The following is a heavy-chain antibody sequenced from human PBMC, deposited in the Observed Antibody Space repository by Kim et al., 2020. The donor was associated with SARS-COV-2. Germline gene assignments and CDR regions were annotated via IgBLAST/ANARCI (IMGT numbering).Heavy chain of an antibody. Sequence: GGSLRLSCAASGFTFSSYAMSWVRQAPGKGLEWVSVIYSGGSSTYYADSVKGRFTISRDNSKNTLYLQMNSLRAEDTAVYYCANEGDYYGSGGFDYWGQGTLVTVSS. V-gene: IGHV3-23*03. J-gene: IGHJ4*02. D-gene: IGHD3-10*01. CDR2: IYSGGSST. CDR1: GFTFSSYA. CDR3: ANEGDYYGSGGFDY.